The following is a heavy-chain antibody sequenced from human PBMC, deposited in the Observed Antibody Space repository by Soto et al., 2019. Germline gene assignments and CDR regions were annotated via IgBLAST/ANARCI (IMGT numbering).Heavy chain of an antibody. V-gene: IGHV1-3*05. D-gene: IGHD6-19*01. CDR2: INAGNGNT. CDR3: ARSPGIAVADY. Sequence: QVQLVQSGAEEKKPGASVKVSCKASGYTFTSYAMHWVRQAPGQRLEWMGWINAGNGNTKYSQKFQGRVTITRDTSASTAYMELSSLTSEDTAVDYCARSPGIAVADYWGQGTLVTVSS. CDR1: GYTFTSYA. J-gene: IGHJ4*02.